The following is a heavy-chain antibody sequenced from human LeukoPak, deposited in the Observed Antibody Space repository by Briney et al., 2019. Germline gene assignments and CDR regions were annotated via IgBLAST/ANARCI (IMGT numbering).Heavy chain of an antibody. CDR1: GGPISSSSYY. D-gene: IGHD3-10*01. V-gene: IGHV4-39*01. J-gene: IGHJ4*02. CDR2: IYYSGST. CDR3: ARHSRGEGTPSDY. Sequence: TSETLSLTCTVSGGPISSSSYYWGWIRQPPGKGLEWIGSIYYSGSTYYNPSLKSRVTISVDTSKNQSSLKLSSVTAADTAVYYCARHSRGEGTPSDYWGQGTLVTVSS.